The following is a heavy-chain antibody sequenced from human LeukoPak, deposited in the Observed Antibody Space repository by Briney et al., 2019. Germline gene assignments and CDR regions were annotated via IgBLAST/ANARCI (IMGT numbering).Heavy chain of an antibody. J-gene: IGHJ4*02. CDR2: IYHSGTT. Sequence: SETLSLTCAVSGVAISRGGYAWNWIRQPPGKGLEWIAYIYHSGTTYYNPSLKSRVTISVDTSKNQFSLKLSSVTAADTAVYYCARDVLEYSSSSDYFDYWGQGTLVTVSS. CDR3: ARDVLEYSSSSDYFDY. V-gene: IGHV4-30-2*01. D-gene: IGHD6-6*01. CDR1: GVAISRGGYA.